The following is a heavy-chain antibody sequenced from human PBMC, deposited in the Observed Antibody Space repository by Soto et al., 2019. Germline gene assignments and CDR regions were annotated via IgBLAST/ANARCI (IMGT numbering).Heavy chain of an antibody. D-gene: IGHD5-12*01. J-gene: IGHJ4*02. Sequence: EVQLVESGGGLVQPGGSLKLSCAASGLTFSASAMHWVRQAPGKGLEWVGRIRNKVDSYQTVYAAPVNGRFTISSDDSRFMAYLQISSLTPACTAVYYCCRHDARCGSCQYSGQGTRVT. CDR1: GLTFSASA. CDR3: CRHDARCGSCQY. CDR2: IRNKVDSYQT. V-gene: IGHV3-73*02.